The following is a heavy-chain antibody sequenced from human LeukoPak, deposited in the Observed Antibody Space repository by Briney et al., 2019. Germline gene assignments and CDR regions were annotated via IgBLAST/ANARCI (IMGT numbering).Heavy chain of an antibody. CDR3: ARDRGLAVAGTRWFDP. D-gene: IGHD6-19*01. CDR1: GFTFSSYS. Sequence: GGSLRLSCAASGFTFSSYSMNWVRQAPGKGLEWVSSISSSSSYIYYADSVKGRFTISRDNAKNSLYLQMNSLRAEDTAVYYCARDRGLAVAGTRWFDPWGQGTLVTVSS. J-gene: IGHJ5*02. V-gene: IGHV3-21*01. CDR2: ISSSSSYI.